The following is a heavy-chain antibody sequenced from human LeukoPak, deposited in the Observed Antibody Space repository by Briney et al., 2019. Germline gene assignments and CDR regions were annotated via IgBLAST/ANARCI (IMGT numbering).Heavy chain of an antibody. V-gene: IGHV3-30*18. CDR1: GFTFSNYG. CDR3: AKDRGGIDY. D-gene: IGHD3-10*01. Sequence: PGGPLRLSCAASGFTFSNYGMHWVRQAPGKGLEWLAVISFDGTDTHYADSVRGRFTISRDNSKNTLYLQVNSLRAEDTAVYYCAKDRGGIDYWGQGTLVTVSS. J-gene: IGHJ4*02. CDR2: ISFDGTDT.